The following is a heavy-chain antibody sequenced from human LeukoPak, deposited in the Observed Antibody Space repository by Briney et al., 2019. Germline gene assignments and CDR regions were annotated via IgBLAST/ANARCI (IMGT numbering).Heavy chain of an antibody. J-gene: IGHJ4*02. D-gene: IGHD2-2*01. V-gene: IGHV3-23*01. CDR1: GFTFSSYA. CDR2: ITDSGGST. Sequence: GGSLRLSCAASGFTFSSYALSWVRQAPGEGLEWVSAITDSGGSTYYSDSLKGRFTISRDNSNNTLYLQMNTLRAEDTAIYYCAEGSSSALPYYFDYWGQGTLVTVSS. CDR3: AEGSSSALPYYFDY.